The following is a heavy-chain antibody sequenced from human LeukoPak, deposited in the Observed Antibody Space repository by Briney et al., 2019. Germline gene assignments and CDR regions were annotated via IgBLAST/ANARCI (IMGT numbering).Heavy chain of an antibody. J-gene: IGHJ5*02. CDR2: INHSGST. D-gene: IGHD1-26*01. Sequence: PAETLSLTCAVYGGSFSVYYWSWIRQPPGKGLEWIGEINHSGSTNYNPSVKSRVTISVATSKNQFSLKLSSVTAADTAVYYCARDRRVGKSGSYFRWFDPWGQGTLVTVSS. CDR1: GGSFSVYY. CDR3: ARDRRVGKSGSYFRWFDP. V-gene: IGHV4-34*01.